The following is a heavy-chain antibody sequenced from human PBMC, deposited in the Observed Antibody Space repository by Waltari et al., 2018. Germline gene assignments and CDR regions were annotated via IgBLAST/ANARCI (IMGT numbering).Heavy chain of an antibody. CDR2: IYHSGST. CDR3: ARLEGPFYWYFDL. V-gene: IGHV4-38-2*01. CDR1: GYSISSGYY. Sequence: QVQLQESGPGLVKPSETLSLTCAVSGYSISSGYYWGWIRQPPGKGLEWIGSIYHSGSTYYNPSLKSRVTISVDTSKNQFSLKLSSVTAADTAVYYCARLEGPFYWYFDLWGRGTLVTVSS. J-gene: IGHJ2*01.